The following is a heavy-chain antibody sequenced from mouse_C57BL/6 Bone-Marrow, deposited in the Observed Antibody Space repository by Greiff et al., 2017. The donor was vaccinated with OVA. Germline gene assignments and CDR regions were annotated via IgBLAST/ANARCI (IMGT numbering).Heavy chain of an antibody. CDR1: GYTFTSYW. J-gene: IGHJ3*01. CDR3: ARFSWFAY. V-gene: IGHV1-64*01. CDR2: IHPNSGST. Sequence: QVHVKQPGAELVKPGASVKLSCKASGYTFTSYWMHWVKQRPGHGLEWIGMIHPNSGSTNYNEKFKSKATLTVDKSSSTAYMQLSSLTSEDSAVYYCARFSWFAYWGQGTLVTVSA.